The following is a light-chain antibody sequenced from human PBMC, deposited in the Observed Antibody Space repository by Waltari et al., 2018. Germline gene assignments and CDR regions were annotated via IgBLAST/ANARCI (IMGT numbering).Light chain of an antibody. CDR2: DVS. V-gene: IGLV2-14*03. CDR1: SSAVGNYKY. J-gene: IGLJ1*01. CDR3: SSYTSSSSFV. Sequence: QSALTQPASVSGSPGQSITLSCTGTSSAVGNYKYVSWYQQKPGKAPKLMIYDVSNRRSGVSYRFSGSKSGNTASLTISGLQAEDEADYYCSSYTSSSSFVFGSGTTVTVL.